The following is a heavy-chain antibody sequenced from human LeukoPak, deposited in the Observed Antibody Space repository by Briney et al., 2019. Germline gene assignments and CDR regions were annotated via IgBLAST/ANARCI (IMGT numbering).Heavy chain of an antibody. CDR1: GFIFSDYW. V-gene: IGHV3-7*03. CDR2: IKQDGNEL. Sequence: GGSLRLSCAASGFIFSDYWMSWVRQVPGKGLEWVANIKQDGNELYYVDSVKGRFTISRDNAKNSLYLQMNSLRAEDTAIYYCATYRQVLLPFESWGQGTLVTVSS. J-gene: IGHJ4*02. D-gene: IGHD2-8*02. CDR3: ATYRQVLLPFES.